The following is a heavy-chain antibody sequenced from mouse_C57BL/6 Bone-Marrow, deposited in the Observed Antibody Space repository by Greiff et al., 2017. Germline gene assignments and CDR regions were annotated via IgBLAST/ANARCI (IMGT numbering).Heavy chain of an antibody. Sequence: QVQLQQPGAELVKPGASVKLSCKASGYTFTSYWMHWVKQRPGQGLEWIGMIHPNSGSTNYNEKFKSKATLTVDKSSSTAYMQLSSLTSEDSAVYYCARKLLRAWYFDYWGQGTTLTVSS. V-gene: IGHV1-64*01. J-gene: IGHJ2*01. D-gene: IGHD1-1*01. CDR3: ARKLLRAWYFDY. CDR2: IHPNSGST. CDR1: GYTFTSYW.